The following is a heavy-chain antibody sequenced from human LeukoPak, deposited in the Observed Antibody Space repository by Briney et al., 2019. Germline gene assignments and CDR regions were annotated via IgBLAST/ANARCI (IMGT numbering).Heavy chain of an antibody. CDR1: GGSISSSSYY. CDR2: IYYSGST. D-gene: IGHD1-26*01. J-gene: IGHJ4*02. V-gene: IGHV4-39*01. CDR3: ARHPLAEWELPGGFDY. Sequence: PSETLSLTCTVSGGSISSSSYYWGWIRQPPGKGLEWIGSIYYSGSTYYNPSLKSRVTISVDTSKNQFSLKLSSVTAADTAVYYCARHPLAEWELPGGFDYWGQGTLVTVSS.